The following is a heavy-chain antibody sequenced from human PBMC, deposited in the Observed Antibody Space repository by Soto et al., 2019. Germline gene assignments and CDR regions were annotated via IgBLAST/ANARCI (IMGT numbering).Heavy chain of an antibody. CDR1: GFTFSSYW. V-gene: IGHV3-7*01. D-gene: IGHD6-19*01. CDR2: IKQDGSEK. Sequence: GGSLRLSCAASGFTFSSYWMSWVRQAPGKGLEWVANIKQDGSEKYYVDSVKGRFTISRDNAKNSLYLQMNSLRAEDTAVYYCAREAIAVAGRLFDYWGQGTLVTVSS. CDR3: AREAIAVAGRLFDY. J-gene: IGHJ4*02.